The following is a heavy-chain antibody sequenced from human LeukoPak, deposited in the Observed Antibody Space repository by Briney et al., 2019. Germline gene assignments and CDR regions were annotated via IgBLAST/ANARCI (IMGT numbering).Heavy chain of an antibody. J-gene: IGHJ4*02. CDR2: INSDGSST. CDR3: AREYYDSSGSPYFDY. Sequence: GGTLGLSCAASGFTFSSYWMHWVRQAPGKGLVWVSRINSDGSSTTYGDSVKGRFPISRDNAKNTLYMYIHSLRAEDTAVYYCAREYYDSSGSPYFDYWGQGTLVTVSS. V-gene: IGHV3-74*01. CDR1: GFTFSSYW. D-gene: IGHD3-22*01.